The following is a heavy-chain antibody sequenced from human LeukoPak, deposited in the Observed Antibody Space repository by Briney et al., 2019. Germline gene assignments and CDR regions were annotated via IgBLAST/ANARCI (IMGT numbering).Heavy chain of an antibody. CDR1: GFTVSSNY. V-gene: IGHV3-53*05. J-gene: IGHJ4*02. CDR2: IYSGGST. D-gene: IGHD3-10*01. Sequence: GGSLRLSCAASGFTVSSNYMSWVRQAPGKGLEWVSVIYSGGSTYYADSVKGRFTISRDNSKNTLYLQMNSLRAEDTAVYYCARDRSLRPMVRGNYFDYWGQGTLVTVSS. CDR3: ARDRSLRPMVRGNYFDY.